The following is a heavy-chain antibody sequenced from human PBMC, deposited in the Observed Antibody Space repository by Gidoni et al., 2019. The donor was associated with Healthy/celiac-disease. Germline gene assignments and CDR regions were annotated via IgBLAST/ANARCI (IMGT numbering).Heavy chain of an antibody. D-gene: IGHD2-2*01. CDR2: IYYSGST. Sequence: QVQLQESGPGLVKPSETLSLTCTVSGGSVSSGSYYWSWIRQPPGKGLEWIGYIYYSGSTNYNPSLKSRVTISVDTSKNQFSLKLSSVTAADTAVYYCAVVPRVPAAPAQWFDPWGQGTLVTVSS. J-gene: IGHJ5*02. CDR3: AVVPRVPAAPAQWFDP. CDR1: GGSVSSGSYY. V-gene: IGHV4-61*01.